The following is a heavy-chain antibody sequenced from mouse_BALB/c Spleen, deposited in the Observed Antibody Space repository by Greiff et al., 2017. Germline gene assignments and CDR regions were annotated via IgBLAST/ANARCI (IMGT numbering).Heavy chain of an antibody. CDR2: INPGSGGT. CDR3: ARSGRYGFAY. Sequence: QVQLQQSGAELVRPGTSVKVSCKASGYAFTNYLIEWVKQRPGQGLEWIGVINPGSGGTNYNEKFKSKATLTVDTSSSTAYMQLSSLASEDSALYYCARSGRYGFAYWGQGTLVTVSA. D-gene: IGHD2-14*01. V-gene: IGHV1-54*01. CDR1: GYAFTNYL. J-gene: IGHJ3*01.